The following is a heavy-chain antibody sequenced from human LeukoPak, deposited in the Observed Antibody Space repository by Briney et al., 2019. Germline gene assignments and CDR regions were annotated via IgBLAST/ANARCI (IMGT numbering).Heavy chain of an antibody. D-gene: IGHD6-19*01. CDR3: ARSRTHSIAVAGREAEYFQH. CDR1: GGTFSSYA. J-gene: IGHJ1*01. Sequence: GSSVKVSCKASGGTFSSYAISWVRQAPGQGLEWMGGIIPIFGTANYAQKFQGRVTITADESTSTAYMELSSLRSEDTAVYYCARSRTHSIAVAGREAEYFQHWGQGTLVTVSS. CDR2: IIPIFGTA. V-gene: IGHV1-69*01.